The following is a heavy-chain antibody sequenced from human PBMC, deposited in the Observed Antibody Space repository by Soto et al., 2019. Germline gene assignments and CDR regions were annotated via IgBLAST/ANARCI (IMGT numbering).Heavy chain of an antibody. Sequence: SETLSLTCTVSGGSISSTSYYWGWIRQPPGKGLEWIGSIYYSGSTFYNPSLKSRVTISVDTSKSQFSLKLNSVTAADTGVYYCATYEQTTVTTFDYWGQGTLVTVSS. CDR3: ATYEQTTVTTFDY. D-gene: IGHD4-4*01. V-gene: IGHV4-39*01. J-gene: IGHJ4*02. CDR2: IYYSGST. CDR1: GGSISSTSYY.